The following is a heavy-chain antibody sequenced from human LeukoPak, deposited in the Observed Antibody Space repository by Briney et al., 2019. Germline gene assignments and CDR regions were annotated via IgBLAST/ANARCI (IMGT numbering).Heavy chain of an antibody. CDR2: INPSSGGT. V-gene: IGHV1-2*02. CDR3: ARYADYGDYNWFDP. J-gene: IGHJ5*02. Sequence: GASVKVSCKASGYTFTGYYMHWVRQAPGQGLEWMGWINPSSGGTNYAQKFQGRVTMTRDTSISTAYMELSRLRSEDTAVYYCARYADYGDYNWFDPWGQGTLVTVSS. D-gene: IGHD4-17*01. CDR1: GYTFTGYY.